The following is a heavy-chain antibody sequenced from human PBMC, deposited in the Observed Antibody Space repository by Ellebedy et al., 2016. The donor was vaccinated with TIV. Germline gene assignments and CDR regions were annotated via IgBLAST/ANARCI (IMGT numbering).Heavy chain of an antibody. D-gene: IGHD4-23*01. V-gene: IGHV1-69*04. CDR3: ARGERGDYGGNSRVGLDY. J-gene: IGHJ4*02. Sequence: ASVKVSCKASGGTFSSYAISWVRQAPGQGLEWMGRIIPILGIANYAQKFQGRVTITADKSTSTAYMELSSLRSEDTAVYYCARGERGDYGGNSRVGLDYWGQGTLVTVSS. CDR1: GGTFSSYA. CDR2: IIPILGIA.